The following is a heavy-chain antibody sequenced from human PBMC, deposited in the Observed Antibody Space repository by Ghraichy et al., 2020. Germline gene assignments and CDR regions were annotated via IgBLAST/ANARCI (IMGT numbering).Heavy chain of an antibody. CDR3: AKSRCGCSSGSCWADFDY. CDR1: GFTFNSHA. J-gene: IGHJ4*02. D-gene: IGHD2-15*01. V-gene: IGHV3-23*01. Sequence: GGSLRLSCVVSGFTFNSHAMSWVRLAPGKGLEWVSHIGYSASDTYYADSVKGRFTISRDNSKNMIYLHMSSLRAEDTAVFYCAKSRCGCSSGSCWADFDYWGQGTLVTVSS. CDR2: IGYSASDT.